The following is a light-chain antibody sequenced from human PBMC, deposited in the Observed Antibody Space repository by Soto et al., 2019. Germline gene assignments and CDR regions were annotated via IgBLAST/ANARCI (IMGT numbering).Light chain of an antibody. V-gene: IGKV1-39*01. CDR1: QSISSY. J-gene: IGKJ4*01. CDR2: AAS. Sequence: DIQMTQSPSSLSASVGDRVTITCRASQSISSYLNWYQQKPGKAPKLRIYAASSLQSGVPSRFSGRGSGTDFTLTISSLQPEDFATYYCQQSYSTGLTFGGGTKVEIK. CDR3: QQSYSTGLT.